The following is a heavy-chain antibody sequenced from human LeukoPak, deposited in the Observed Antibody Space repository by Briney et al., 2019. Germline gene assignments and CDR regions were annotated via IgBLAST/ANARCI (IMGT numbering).Heavy chain of an antibody. V-gene: IGHV1-69*06. D-gene: IGHD6-19*01. CDR2: IIPIFGTA. J-gene: IGHJ3*02. Sequence: SVKVSCKASGGTYSSYAISWVRQAPGQGLEWMGGIIPIFGTANYAQKFQGRVTITADKSTSTAYMELSSLRSEDTAVYYCATEVESYSSGWDDAFDIWGQGTMVTVPS. CDR1: GGTYSSYA. CDR3: ATEVESYSSGWDDAFDI.